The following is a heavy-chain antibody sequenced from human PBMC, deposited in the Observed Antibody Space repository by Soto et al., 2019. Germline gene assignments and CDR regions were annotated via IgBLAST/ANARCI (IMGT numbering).Heavy chain of an antibody. V-gene: IGHV4-59*01. CDR2: IYYSGST. CDR3: AGSTIFGWFDP. CDR1: GGSISSYY. D-gene: IGHD3-3*01. Sequence: SETLSLTCTVSGGSISSYYWTWFRQPPGKGLEWIGYIYYSGSTNYNPSLKSRVTISVDTSKNQFSLKLSSVTAADTAVYYCAGSTIFGWFDPWGQGTLVTVSS. J-gene: IGHJ5*02.